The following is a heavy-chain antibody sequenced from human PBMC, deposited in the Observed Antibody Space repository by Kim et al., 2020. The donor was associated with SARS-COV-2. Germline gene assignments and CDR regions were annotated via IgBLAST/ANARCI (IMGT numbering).Heavy chain of an antibody. CDR2: IGWNGGTI. J-gene: IGHJ4*02. Sequence: GGSLRLSCAVSGFSFHEYAMHWVRQLPGKGLEWVSSIGWNGGTIGYADSVKGRFTISRDNAKHSLFLQMNSLRAEDTALYYCAKGDCTSISCPADYWGQGTLVTASS. CDR3: AKGDCTSISCPADY. V-gene: IGHV3-9*01. CDR1: GFSFHEYA. D-gene: IGHD2-2*01.